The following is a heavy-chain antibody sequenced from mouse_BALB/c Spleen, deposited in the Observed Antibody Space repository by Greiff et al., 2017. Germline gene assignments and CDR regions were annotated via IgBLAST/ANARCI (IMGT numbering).Heavy chain of an antibody. J-gene: IGHJ4*01. CDR1: GFTFSDYY. CDR2: ISDGGSYT. D-gene: IGHD1-1*01. Sequence: EVHLVESGGGLVKPGGSLKLSCAASGFTFSDYYMYWVRQTPEKRLEWVATISDGGSYTYYPDSVKGRFTISRDNAKNNLYLQMSSLKSEDTAMYYCARGVYGSSYGDYYAMDYWGQGTSVTVSS. CDR3: ARGVYGSSYGDYYAMDY. V-gene: IGHV5-4*02.